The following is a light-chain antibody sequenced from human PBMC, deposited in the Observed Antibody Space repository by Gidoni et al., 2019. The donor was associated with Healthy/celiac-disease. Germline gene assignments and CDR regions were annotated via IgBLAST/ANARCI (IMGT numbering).Light chain of an antibody. CDR3: QQYDNLPFT. J-gene: IGKJ3*01. V-gene: IGKV1-33*01. CDR2: DAS. CDR1: QDISNY. Sequence: DIQMTQSPSSLSASVGDRVTITCQASQDISNYLNWYQQKPGKAPKLLIYDASNLETGVPSRFSGSGSGTYFTFTIISLQPEDIATYYCQQYDNLPFTFGPGTKVDIQ.